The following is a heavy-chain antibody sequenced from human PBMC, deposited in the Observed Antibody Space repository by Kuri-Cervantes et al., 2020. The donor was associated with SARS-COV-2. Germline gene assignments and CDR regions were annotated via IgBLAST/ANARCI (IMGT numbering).Heavy chain of an antibody. J-gene: IGHJ4*02. D-gene: IGHD6-19*01. V-gene: IGHV4-34*01. Sequence: SETLSLTCAVYGGSFSGYYWSWIRQPPGKGLEWIGEINHSGSTNYNPSLKSRVTISVDTSKNQFSLKLSSVTAADTAVYYCARRYSSGWYNYWGQGTLVTVSS. CDR1: GGSFSGYY. CDR2: INHSGST. CDR3: ARRYSSGWYNY.